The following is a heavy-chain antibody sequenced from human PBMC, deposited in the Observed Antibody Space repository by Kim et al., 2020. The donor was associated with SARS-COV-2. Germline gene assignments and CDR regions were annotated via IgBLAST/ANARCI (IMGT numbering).Heavy chain of an antibody. J-gene: IGHJ4*02. Sequence: GGSLRLSCAASGFTFSSYGMHWVRQAPGKGLEWVAVISYDGSNKYYADSVKGRFTISRDNSKNTLYLQMNSLRAEDTAVYYCAKSDVDTAMVPFDYWGQGTLVTVSS. CDR1: GFTFSSYG. CDR3: AKSDVDTAMVPFDY. V-gene: IGHV3-30*18. D-gene: IGHD5-18*01. CDR2: ISYDGSNK.